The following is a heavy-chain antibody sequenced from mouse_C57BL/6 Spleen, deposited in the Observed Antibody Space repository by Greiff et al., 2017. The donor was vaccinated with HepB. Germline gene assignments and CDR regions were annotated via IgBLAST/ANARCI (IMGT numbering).Heavy chain of an antibody. V-gene: IGHV1-15*01. Sequence: QVQLKESGAELVRPGASVTLSCKASGYTFTDYEMHWVKQTPVHGLEWIGAIDPETGGTAYNQKFKGKAILTADKSSSTAYMELRSLTSEDSAVYYCTGGYGSSYVGWYFDVWGTGTTVTVSS. D-gene: IGHD1-1*01. J-gene: IGHJ1*03. CDR3: TGGYGSSYVGWYFDV. CDR1: GYTFTDYE. CDR2: IDPETGGT.